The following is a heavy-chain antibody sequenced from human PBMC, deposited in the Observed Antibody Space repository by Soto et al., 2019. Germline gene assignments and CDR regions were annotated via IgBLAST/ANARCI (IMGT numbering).Heavy chain of an antibody. J-gene: IGHJ4*02. CDR3: AKDPSPGFAMENYFGY. D-gene: IGHD3-10*01. CDR1: GFTFSSYA. CDR2: ISGSSTST. Sequence: LRLSCAASGFTFSSYAMSWVRQAPGKGLEWVSAISGSSTSTYYADSVKGRFTISRDNSKNTLYLQMNSLRAGDTAVFYCAKDPSPGFAMENYFGYWGQGTLVTVSS. V-gene: IGHV3-23*01.